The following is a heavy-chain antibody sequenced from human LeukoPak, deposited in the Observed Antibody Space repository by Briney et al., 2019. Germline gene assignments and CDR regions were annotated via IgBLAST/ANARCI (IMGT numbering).Heavy chain of an antibody. CDR1: GGSISSYY. J-gene: IGHJ6*02. V-gene: IGHV4-59*01. CDR3: ARDKTLNYYDSSGYAKTYYYGMDV. CDR2: IYYSGST. Sequence: SETLSLTCTVSGGSISSYYWSWIRQPPGKGLEWIGYIYYSGSTNYNPSLKSRVTISVDTSKNQFSLKLSSVTAADTAVYYCARDKTLNYYDSSGYAKTYYYGMDVWGQGTTVTVSS. D-gene: IGHD3-22*01.